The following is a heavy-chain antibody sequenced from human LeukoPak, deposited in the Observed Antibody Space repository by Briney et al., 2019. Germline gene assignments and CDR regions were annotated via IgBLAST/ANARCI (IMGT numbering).Heavy chain of an antibody. Sequence: SQTLSLTCAISGDSVSSISVAWNWIRQSPSRGLEWLGRTYYRSKWYYEYAVSVKGRININPDPFKNQFSRPLNSVTPEDTAVYYCALARSEYHYGMDVWGQGTTVTVSS. J-gene: IGHJ6*02. V-gene: IGHV6-1*01. CDR3: ALARSEYHYGMDV. CDR1: GDSVSSISVA. CDR2: TYYRSKWYY.